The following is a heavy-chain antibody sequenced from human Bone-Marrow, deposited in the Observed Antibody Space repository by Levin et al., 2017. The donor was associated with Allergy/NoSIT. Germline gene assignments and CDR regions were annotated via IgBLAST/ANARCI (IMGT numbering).Heavy chain of an antibody. CDR1: GFTFTNAW. V-gene: IGHV3-15*01. CDR3: TTERPYYYGSGNYYNYFDY. CDR2: IKSKTDGGAT. D-gene: IGHD3-10*01. J-gene: IGHJ4*02. Sequence: SCAASGFTFTNAWMSWVRQAPGKGLEWVGHIKSKTDGGATDYAALVKGRFTISRDDSKKTLSLQMQSLKPEDTAVYYCTTERPYYYGSGNYYNYFDYWGQGTQVTVSS.